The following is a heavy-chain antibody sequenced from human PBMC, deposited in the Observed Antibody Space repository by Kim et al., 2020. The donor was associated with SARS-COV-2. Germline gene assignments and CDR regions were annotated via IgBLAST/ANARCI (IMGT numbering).Heavy chain of an antibody. V-gene: IGHV4-34*01. J-gene: IGHJ4*02. CDR1: GGSFSGYY. D-gene: IGHD1-26*01. Sequence: SETLSLTCAVYGGSFSGYYWSWIRQPPGKGLEWIGEINHSGSTNYNPSLKSRVTISVDTSKNQFSLKLSSVTAADTAVYYCARGLRYSGSWGKLHPFDYWGQGTLVTVSS. CDR2: INHSGST. CDR3: ARGLRYSGSWGKLHPFDY.